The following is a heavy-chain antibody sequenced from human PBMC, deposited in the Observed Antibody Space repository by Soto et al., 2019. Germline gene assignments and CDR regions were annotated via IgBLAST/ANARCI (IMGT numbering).Heavy chain of an antibody. J-gene: IGHJ4*02. V-gene: IGHV4-34*01. CDR1: GGSFSGYY. Sequence: SETLSLTCAVYGGSFSGYYWSWIRQPPGKGLDWIGEINHSGSSNYNPHLKSRVTISVDTSKNQCSLKLSSVTAAATAVYYCARWSAVAGSTVFDYWGQGTLVTVSS. CDR3: ARWSAVAGSTVFDY. D-gene: IGHD6-19*01. CDR2: INHSGSS.